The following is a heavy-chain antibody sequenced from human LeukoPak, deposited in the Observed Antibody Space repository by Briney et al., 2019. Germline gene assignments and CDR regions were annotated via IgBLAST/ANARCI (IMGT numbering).Heavy chain of an antibody. Sequence: GGSLRLSCAASGFSFSNYWMNWVRQSPGKGLEWEANIKYDGTQQTYVDSVKGRFTISLDNAKNSLYLQMNSLRVEDTAVYYCARDPPSLSCVDVWGKGATVTVSS. D-gene: IGHD3-16*02. CDR1: GFSFSNYW. V-gene: IGHV3-7*01. J-gene: IGHJ6*04. CDR3: ARDPPSLSCVDV. CDR2: IKYDGTQQ.